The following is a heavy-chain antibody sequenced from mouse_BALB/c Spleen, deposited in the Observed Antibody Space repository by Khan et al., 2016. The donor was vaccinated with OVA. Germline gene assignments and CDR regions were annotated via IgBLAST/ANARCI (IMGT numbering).Heavy chain of an antibody. CDR3: ARSSYGKFAY. D-gene: IGHD2-10*01. V-gene: IGHV5-9-3*01. Sequence: EVQRVESGGGLVKPGGSLKLSCAASGFTFSTYAMSWVRQTPEKRLEWVATISSDGDYTYFPDNVTGRFTISRDNAKNTLCLQMTSLRSEDTAMYYCARSSYGKFAYWGQGTLVTVSA. CDR2: ISSDGDYT. CDR1: GFTFSTYA. J-gene: IGHJ3*01.